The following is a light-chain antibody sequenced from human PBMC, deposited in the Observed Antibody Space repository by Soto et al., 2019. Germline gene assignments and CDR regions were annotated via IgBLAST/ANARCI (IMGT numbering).Light chain of an antibody. CDR3: QQYDNSWT. CDR1: QSVSSSY. J-gene: IGKJ1*01. V-gene: IGKV3-20*01. Sequence: EIVLTQSPGTLSLSPGARATLSCTASQSVSSSYLAWYQQKPGQAPRLLIYGTSSRATGIPDRFSGSGSGTDFTLTISRLEPEDFAVYYCQQYDNSWTFGQGTKVDIK. CDR2: GTS.